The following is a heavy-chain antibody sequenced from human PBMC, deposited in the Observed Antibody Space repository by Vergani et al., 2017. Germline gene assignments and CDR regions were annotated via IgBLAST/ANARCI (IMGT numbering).Heavy chain of an antibody. V-gene: IGHV3-48*01. D-gene: IGHD4/OR15-4a*01. CDR2: IRSADTNT. Sequence: EVQLVESGGGLVQPGGSLRLSCAASGFTFSSSSMHWVRQAPGKGLEWVSAIRSADTNTHYADSVEGRFAISRDNAKTSLYLQMNSLRVEDTAVYYCAREGVPDAFDIWGQGTMVTVSS. CDR3: AREGVPDAFDI. J-gene: IGHJ3*02. CDR1: GFTFSSSS.